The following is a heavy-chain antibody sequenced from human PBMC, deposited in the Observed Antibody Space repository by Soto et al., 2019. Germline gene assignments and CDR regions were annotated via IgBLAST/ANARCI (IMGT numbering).Heavy chain of an antibody. J-gene: IGHJ6*02. CDR2: ITTTSTYK. CDR1: AFTFNNFP. Sequence: PGGSLRLSCVASAFTFNNFPMHWVRQAPGKGLQWLASITTTSTYKYYADSVKGRFSISRDNAKNSLYLQMNSVTVGDTAVYYCARAYTGRLPRRADYYYALDVWGQGTKVTVSS. V-gene: IGHV3-21*01. D-gene: IGHD2-15*01. CDR3: ARAYTGRLPRRADYYYALDV.